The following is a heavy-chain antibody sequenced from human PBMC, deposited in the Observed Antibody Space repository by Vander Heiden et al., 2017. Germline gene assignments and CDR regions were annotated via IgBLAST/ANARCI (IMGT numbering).Heavy chain of an antibody. CDR1: AVPFSCYG. D-gene: IGHD5-12*01. J-gene: IGHJ4*02. Sequence: EVPVVQSGGCMLQPGGCLRLPCRASAVPFSCYGRNWVRQAPGKGLEWVSYISSSSSTIYYADSVKGRFTISRDNAKNSLYLQMNSLRDEDTAVYYCARGPDIVATRKGGVIDYWGQGTLVTVSS. CDR2: ISSSSSTI. CDR3: ARGPDIVATRKGGVIDY. V-gene: IGHV3-48*02.